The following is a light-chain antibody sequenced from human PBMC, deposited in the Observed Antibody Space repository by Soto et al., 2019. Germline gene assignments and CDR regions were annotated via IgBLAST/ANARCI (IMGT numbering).Light chain of an antibody. CDR3: QQYNDWPPIT. Sequence: EIVLTQSPATLSLSPGERATLSCRASQSVSSTYSVWYQQKPGQAPRLVIFDASTRATGIPDRFSGRGSGTDFTLTISSLQSEDSAVYFCQQYNDWPPITFGGGTKVDIK. CDR2: DAS. J-gene: IGKJ4*01. CDR1: QSVSSTY. V-gene: IGKV3-15*01.